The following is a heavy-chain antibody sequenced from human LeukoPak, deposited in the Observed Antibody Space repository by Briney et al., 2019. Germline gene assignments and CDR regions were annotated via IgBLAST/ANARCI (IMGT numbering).Heavy chain of an antibody. V-gene: IGHV1-2*02. CDR2: INPNSGGT. D-gene: IGHD2-2*01. Sequence: ASVKVSCKASGYTFTSYYMHWVRQAPGQGLEWMGWINPNSGGTNYAQKFQGRVTMTRDTSISTAYMELSRLRSDDTAVYYCARAPIVVVPAAQYNWFDPWGQGTLVTVSS. CDR3: ARAPIVVVPAAQYNWFDP. CDR1: GYTFTSYY. J-gene: IGHJ5*02.